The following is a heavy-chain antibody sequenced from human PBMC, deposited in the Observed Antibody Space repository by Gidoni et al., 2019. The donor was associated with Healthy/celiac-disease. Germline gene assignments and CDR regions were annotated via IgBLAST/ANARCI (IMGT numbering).Heavy chain of an antibody. CDR3: TRLSRWELLDWFDP. J-gene: IGHJ5*02. V-gene: IGHV3-73*01. CDR2: IRSKANSYAT. Sequence: ASGKGLEWVGRIRSKANSYATAYAASVKGRFTISRDDLKNTAYLHMNTLKTEDTAVYYCTRLSRWELLDWFDPWGQGTLVTVSS. D-gene: IGHD1-26*01.